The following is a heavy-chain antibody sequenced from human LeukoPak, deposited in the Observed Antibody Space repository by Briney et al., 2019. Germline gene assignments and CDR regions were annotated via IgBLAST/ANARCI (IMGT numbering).Heavy chain of an antibody. CDR3: AKDSGTYYKDFDY. CDR2: FDGTT. CDR1: GFTFSSYA. V-gene: IGHV3-23*01. Sequence: GGSLRLSCAASGFTFSSYAMSWVRQAPGKGLEWVSTFDGTTYYADSVKGRFTISRDNSKNTLYLVMNSLRAEDTAVYYCAKDSGTYYKDFDYWGRGTLVTVSS. D-gene: IGHD1-26*01. J-gene: IGHJ4*02.